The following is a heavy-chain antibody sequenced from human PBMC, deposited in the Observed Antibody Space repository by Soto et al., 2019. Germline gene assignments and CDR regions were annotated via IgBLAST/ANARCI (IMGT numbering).Heavy chain of an antibody. D-gene: IGHD5-18*01. CDR2: IIPIFGTA. CDR1: GGTFSSYA. CDR3: ARDRGGKKYSYGYYYYGMDV. J-gene: IGHJ6*02. Sequence: QVQLVQTGAEVKKPGSSVKVSCKASGGTFSSYAISWVRQAPGQGLEWMGGIIPIFGTANYAQKFQGRVTITADESTGTAYMALSSVRSEETAVYYCARDRGGKKYSYGYYYYGMDVWGQGTTVTVSS. V-gene: IGHV1-69*01.